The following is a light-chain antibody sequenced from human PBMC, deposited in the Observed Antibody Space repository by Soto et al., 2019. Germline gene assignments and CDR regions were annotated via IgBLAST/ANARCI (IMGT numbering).Light chain of an antibody. CDR3: NSYTSSSTLPYV. Sequence: QSALTQPASVSGSPGQSITVSCTGTSSDVGGYNYVSWYQQHPGKAPKVMIYDVSKRPSGVSNRFSGSKSGNTASLTISGLQAEDEAEYYCNSYTSSSTLPYVFGTGTKLTVL. J-gene: IGLJ1*01. V-gene: IGLV2-14*01. CDR2: DVS. CDR1: SSDVGGYNY.